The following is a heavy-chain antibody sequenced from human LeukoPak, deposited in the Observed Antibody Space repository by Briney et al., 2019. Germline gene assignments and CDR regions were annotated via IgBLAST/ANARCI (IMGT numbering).Heavy chain of an antibody. CDR3: ARLTYYDFWSGYNYAFDI. D-gene: IGHD3-3*01. J-gene: IGHJ3*02. V-gene: IGHV1-2*02. CDR1: GYTFTGYY. CDR2: INPSSGGT. Sequence: ASVTVSCKASGYTFTGYYMHWVRQAPGQGLEWMGWINPSSGGTNYTQKVQGRVTMTRDTSISTAYMELSRLRSDDTAVYYCARLTYYDFWSGYNYAFDIWGQGTMVTVSS.